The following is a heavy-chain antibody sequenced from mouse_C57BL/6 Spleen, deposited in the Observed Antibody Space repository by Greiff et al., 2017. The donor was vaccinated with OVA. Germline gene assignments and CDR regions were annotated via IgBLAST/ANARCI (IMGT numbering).Heavy chain of an antibody. CDR3: ARQGSGYRYFDY. CDR1: GFTFSSYT. Sequence: EVKLVESGGGLVKPGGSLKLSCAASGFTFSSYTMSWVRQTPEKRLEWVATISGGGGNTYYPDSVKGRFTISRDNAKNTLYLQMSSLRSEDTALYYCARQGSGYRYFDYWGQGTTLTVSS. D-gene: IGHD3-2*02. J-gene: IGHJ2*01. V-gene: IGHV5-9*01. CDR2: ISGGGGNT.